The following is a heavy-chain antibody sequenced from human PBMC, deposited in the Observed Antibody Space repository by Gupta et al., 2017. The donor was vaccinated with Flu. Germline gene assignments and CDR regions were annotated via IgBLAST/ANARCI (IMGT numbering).Heavy chain of an antibody. CDR3: AKDSGHDSGYALDF. D-gene: IGHD5-12*01. V-gene: IGHV3-30*18. CDR2: LSYDGSKE. J-gene: IGHJ4*02. Sequence: RQAPGKGLEWVAALSYDGSKEYYADSLKGRFTISRDNSKDTVYLQVTSLRGEDTAVYYCAKDSGHDSGYALDFWGQGTLVTVSS.